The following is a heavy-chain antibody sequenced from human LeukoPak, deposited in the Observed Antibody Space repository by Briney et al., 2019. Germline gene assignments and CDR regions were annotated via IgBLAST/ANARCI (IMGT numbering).Heavy chain of an antibody. CDR2: IYHSGST. Sequence: SETLSLTCAVSGYSISSGYYWGWIRQPPGKGLEWIGSIYHSGSTYYNPSLKSRVTISVDTSKNQFSLKLSSVTAADTAVYYCASPLGYCSSTSCSDAFDIWGQGTMVTVSS. CDR3: ASPLGYCSSTSCSDAFDI. J-gene: IGHJ3*02. CDR1: GYSISSGYY. D-gene: IGHD2-2*01. V-gene: IGHV4-38-2*01.